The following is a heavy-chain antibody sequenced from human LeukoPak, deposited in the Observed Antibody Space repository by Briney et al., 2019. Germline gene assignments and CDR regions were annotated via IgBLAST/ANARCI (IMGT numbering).Heavy chain of an antibody. J-gene: IGHJ6*02. D-gene: IGHD1-26*01. Sequence: GGSLRLSCAASGFTFSTYAMNWVRQAPGKGLEWVSGISASGGSTYYTDSVKGRFTISRDNSKNTLFMQMNSLRDEDTALYYCAKYVGQSGSNYYGLDVWGQGTAVTVSS. CDR3: AKYVGQSGSNYYGLDV. V-gene: IGHV3-23*01. CDR2: ISASGGST. CDR1: GFTFSTYA.